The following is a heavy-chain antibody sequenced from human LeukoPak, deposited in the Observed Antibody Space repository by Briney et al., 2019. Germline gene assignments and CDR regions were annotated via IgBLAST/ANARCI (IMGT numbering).Heavy chain of an antibody. CDR2: ISDSGGST. V-gene: IGHV3-23*01. Sequence: GGSLRHSCAASGFTFSNYDMSWVRQAPGKGLEWVSSISDSGGSTYYADSVKGRFTISRDNSKNTLYLQMTNLRAADTAVYYCAKDLSRAVAADWFDPWEKGSLVTVSS. D-gene: IGHD6-19*01. CDR1: GFTFSNYD. J-gene: IGHJ5*02. CDR3: AKDLSRAVAADWFDP.